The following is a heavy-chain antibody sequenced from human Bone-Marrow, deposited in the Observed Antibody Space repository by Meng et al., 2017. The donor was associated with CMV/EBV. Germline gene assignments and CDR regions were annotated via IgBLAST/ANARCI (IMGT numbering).Heavy chain of an antibody. Sequence: GGSLRLSCAASGFTFSSYEMNWVRQAPGKGLEWVSYISSSGSTIYYADSVKGRFTISRDNAKNSLYLQMNSLRAEDTAVYYWARDLGQWLGWDYWGQGTLVTVSS. V-gene: IGHV3-48*03. CDR2: ISSSGSTI. CDR1: GFTFSSYE. CDR3: ARDLGQWLGWDY. D-gene: IGHD6-19*01. J-gene: IGHJ4*02.